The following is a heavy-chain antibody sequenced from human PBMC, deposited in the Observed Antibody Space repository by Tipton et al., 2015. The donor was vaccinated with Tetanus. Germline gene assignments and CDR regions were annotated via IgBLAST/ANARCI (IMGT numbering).Heavy chain of an antibody. V-gene: IGHV4-34*01. CDR3: SREKSSSSDY. CDR1: GGAFSGYY. Sequence: TLSLTCAVSGGAFSGYYWSWIRQSPGEGLEWIGAINHSGGTNYNPSLRSRVTMSIDTSKNQFSLKLTSVTAADTAVYYCSREKSSSSDYWGQGTLVTVSS. J-gene: IGHJ4*02. CDR2: INHSGGT. D-gene: IGHD6-6*01.